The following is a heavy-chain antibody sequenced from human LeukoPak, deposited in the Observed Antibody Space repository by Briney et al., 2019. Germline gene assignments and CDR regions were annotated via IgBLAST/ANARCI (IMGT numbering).Heavy chain of an antibody. Sequence: SETLSLACAVYGGSFSGYYWSWIRQPPGKGLEWIGEINHSGSTNYNPSLKSRVTISVDTSKNQFSLKLSSVTAADTAVYYCARAYCDSSGYYGAFDIWGQGTMVTVSS. CDR1: GGSFSGYY. D-gene: IGHD3-22*01. CDR2: INHSGST. CDR3: ARAYCDSSGYYGAFDI. V-gene: IGHV4-34*01. J-gene: IGHJ3*02.